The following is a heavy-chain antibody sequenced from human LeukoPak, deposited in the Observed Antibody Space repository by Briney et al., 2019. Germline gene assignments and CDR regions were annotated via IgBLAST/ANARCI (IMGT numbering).Heavy chain of an antibody. CDR1: GYSISSGYY. CDR2: IYHTGST. J-gene: IGHJ4*02. V-gene: IGHV4-38-2*02. Sequence: PSETLSLTCAVSGYSISSGYYWAWIRQPPGKGLEWIGSIYHTGSTYYNSSLKSRVTISVDTSMNQFSLKLSSVTAADTAVYYCARDRPRTKYGSGRHFDYWGQGTLVTVSS. CDR3: ARDRPRTKYGSGRHFDY. D-gene: IGHD3-10*01.